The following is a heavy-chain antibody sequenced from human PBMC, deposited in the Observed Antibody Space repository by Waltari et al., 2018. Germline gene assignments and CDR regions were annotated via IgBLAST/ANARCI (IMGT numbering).Heavy chain of an antibody. CDR2: IIPFLCMS. Sequence: HVQLEQSGAEVKKPGSSVKVSCKASGGTFSTYTVTWVRQAPGQGLEWMGSIIPFLCMSKYAQSLQARLTITVDQSTNTGYMELNNLRPEDTGVYYCARSGEMKGTVDYWGQGTLVTVSS. J-gene: IGHJ4*02. D-gene: IGHD1-1*01. V-gene: IGHV1-69*02. CDR3: ARSGEMKGTVDY. CDR1: GGTFSTYT.